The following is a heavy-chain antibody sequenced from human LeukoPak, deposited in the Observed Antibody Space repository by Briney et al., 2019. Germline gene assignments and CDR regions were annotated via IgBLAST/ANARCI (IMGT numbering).Heavy chain of an antibody. CDR3: ARLIHGFGELPDDY. CDR1: GGSISSSSYY. CDR2: IYHSGST. Sequence: SETLSLTCTVSGGSISSSSYYWGWIRQPPGKGLEWIGSIYHSGSTYYNPSLKSRVTIAVETSKNQFSLKLSSVTAADKAVYYCARLIHGFGELPDDYWGQGTLVTVSS. D-gene: IGHD3-10*01. V-gene: IGHV4-39*07. J-gene: IGHJ4*02.